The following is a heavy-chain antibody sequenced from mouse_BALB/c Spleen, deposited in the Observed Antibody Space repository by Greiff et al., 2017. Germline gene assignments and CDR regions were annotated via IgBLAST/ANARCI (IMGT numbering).Heavy chain of an antibody. CDR3: ARSDSSGYYFDY. CDR1: GFTFTDYY. J-gene: IGHJ2*01. Sequence: EVMLVESGGGLVQPGGSLRLSCATSGFTFTDYYMSWVRQPPGKALEWLGFIRNKANGYTTEYSASVKGRFTISRDNSQSILYLQMNTLRAEDSATYYCARSDSSGYYFDYWGQGTTLTVSS. V-gene: IGHV7-3*02. CDR2: IRNKANGYTT. D-gene: IGHD3-2*01.